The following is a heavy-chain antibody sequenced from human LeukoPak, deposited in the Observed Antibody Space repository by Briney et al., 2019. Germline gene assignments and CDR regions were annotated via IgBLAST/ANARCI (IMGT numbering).Heavy chain of an antibody. CDR1: GFSFSSYT. CDR3: ARGRGCSSTTCYPDY. J-gene: IGHJ4*02. Sequence: PGGSLRLSCAASGFSFSSYTMNWVRQAPGKGLEWVSDISSSSYIYYADSVKGRFTISRDNAKNSLYLQMNSLRAEDTAVYYCARGRGCSSTTCYPDYWGQGTLVTVSS. D-gene: IGHD2-2*01. V-gene: IGHV3-21*01. CDR2: ISSSSYI.